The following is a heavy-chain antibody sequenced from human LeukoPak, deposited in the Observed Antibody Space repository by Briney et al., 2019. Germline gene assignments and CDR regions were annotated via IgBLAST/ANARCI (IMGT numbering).Heavy chain of an antibody. Sequence: GASVKVSCKASGYTFTGYFVHWVRQAPGQGLQWMGWINPNTGGTNYAQKFQGRVTMTRDTSISTAYMELSRLRSDDTAVYYCASGDYGDPPLNYWGQGTLVTVYS. D-gene: IGHD4/OR15-4a*01. CDR3: ASGDYGDPPLNY. CDR1: GYTFTGYF. CDR2: INPNTGGT. J-gene: IGHJ4*02. V-gene: IGHV1-2*02.